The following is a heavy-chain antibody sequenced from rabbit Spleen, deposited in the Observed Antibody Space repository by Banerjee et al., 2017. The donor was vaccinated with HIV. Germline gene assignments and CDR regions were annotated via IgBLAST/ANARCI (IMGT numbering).Heavy chain of an antibody. CDR3: VREAGYGGYGDAHL. D-gene: IGHD6-1*01. V-gene: IGHV1S40*01. Sequence: QSLEESGGDLVKPGASLTLTCTASGFSFSSSYYMCWVRQAPGKGLEWIGYIVPIFGVTYYANWVNGRFTISSHNAQNTLYLHLNSLTAADTATYFCVREAGYGGYGDAHLWGPGTLVTVS. CDR1: GFSFSSSYY. CDR2: IVPIFGVT. J-gene: IGHJ4*01.